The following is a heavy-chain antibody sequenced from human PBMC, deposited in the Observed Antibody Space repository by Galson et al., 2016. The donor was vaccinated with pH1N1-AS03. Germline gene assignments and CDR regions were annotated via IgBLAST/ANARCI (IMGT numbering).Heavy chain of an antibody. CDR1: GYIFTGFY. CDR2: INPNNGVT. CDR3: ARDPRGPCSSATCATTYYFGMDG. J-gene: IGHJ6*02. Sequence: SVKVSCKASGYIFTGFYVHWVRQAPGQGLEWMGWINPNNGVTNYAQKFQAWVNMTGDTSISTAYMELYGLKSDDTAVYYFARDPRGPCSSATCATTYYFGMDGWGQGTTFIVSS. V-gene: IGHV1-2*04. D-gene: IGHD1-26*01.